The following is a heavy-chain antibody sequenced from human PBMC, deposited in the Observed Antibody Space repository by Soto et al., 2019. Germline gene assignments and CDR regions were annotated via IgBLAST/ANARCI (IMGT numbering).Heavy chain of an antibody. J-gene: IGHJ5*02. Sequence: SGPTLVNPTQTLTLTCTFSWFSLSTSEIFVSLILQPPGNSLEWLALIDWDDDKYYSTSLNTMLTISKYTSKNQVFLTMTNMYPLDXXTVYFARSESNCWSYRWFDPWGQGTLVTVSS. V-gene: IGHV2-70*01. CDR2: IDWDDDK. CDR1: WFSLSTSEIF. CDR3: ARSESNCWSYRWFDP. D-gene: IGHD6-13*01.